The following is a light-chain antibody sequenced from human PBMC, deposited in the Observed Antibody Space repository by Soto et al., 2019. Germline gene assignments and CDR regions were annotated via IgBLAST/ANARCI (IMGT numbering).Light chain of an antibody. CDR2: GAS. CDR3: QHYNNWLGT. V-gene: IGKV3-15*01. CDR1: QAISSN. Sequence: EIVMTQSPATLSVSRGERATLSCRANQAISSNLAWYQQKPGQAPRLLIYGASTRATGIPDRFSGSGSGTEFTLTISSLQSEDVAVYYCQHYNNWLGTFGGGTKVEIK. J-gene: IGKJ4*01.